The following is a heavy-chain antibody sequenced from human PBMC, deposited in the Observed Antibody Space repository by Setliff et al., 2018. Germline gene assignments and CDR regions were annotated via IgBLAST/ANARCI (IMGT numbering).Heavy chain of an antibody. CDR1: GGSFSDYY. J-gene: IGHJ4*02. Sequence: SETLSLTCTVYGGSFSDYYWGWIRQSPGKRPEWIAEINQRGNTNYNPSLNSRVSVSVDTPTNQFSLKVFSVTAADTAVYYCRFWSSYYKNDYWAQGTLVTVSS. CDR3: RFWSSYYKNDY. CDR2: INQRGNT. V-gene: IGHV4-34*01. D-gene: IGHD3-3*01.